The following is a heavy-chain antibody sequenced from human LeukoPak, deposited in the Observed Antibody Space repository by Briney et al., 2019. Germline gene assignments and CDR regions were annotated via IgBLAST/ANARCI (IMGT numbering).Heavy chain of an antibody. D-gene: IGHD5-18*01. J-gene: IGHJ4*02. V-gene: IGHV4-38-2*02. CDR1: GYSISSGYY. Sequence: SETLSLTCSVSGYSISSGYYWGWIRQPPGKGLEWIGSIYHSGSTYYNPSLKSRVTISVDTSKNQFSLKLSSVTAADTAVYYCARDPRGYGYTSLDYWGQGTLVTVSS. CDR3: ARDPRGYGYTSLDY. CDR2: IYHSGST.